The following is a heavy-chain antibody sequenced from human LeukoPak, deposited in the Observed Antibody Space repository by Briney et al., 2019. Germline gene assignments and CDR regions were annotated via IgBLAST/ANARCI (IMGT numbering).Heavy chain of an antibody. CDR2: ISAYNGNT. V-gene: IGHV1-18*01. Sequence: ASVKVSCKASGYTFTSYGISWVRQAPGQRLEWMVWISAYNGNTNYAQKLQGRVTMTTDTSTTTPYMELRSLRSDDTAVYYCARATIPGYYDSSGYWGYWGQGTLVTVSS. CDR3: ARATIPGYYDSSGYWGY. J-gene: IGHJ4*02. D-gene: IGHD3-22*01. CDR1: GYTFTSYG.